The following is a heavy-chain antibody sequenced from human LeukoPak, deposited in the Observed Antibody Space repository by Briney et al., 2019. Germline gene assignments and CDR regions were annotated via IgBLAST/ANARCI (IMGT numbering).Heavy chain of an antibody. J-gene: IGHJ6*02. V-gene: IGHV3-48*03. Sequence: PGESLRLSCAASGFTFSNYEMNWVRQAPGKGPEWISYIGGSGVTKRYADSVKGRFAISRDNAKNSLHLQMNSLRVEDTGVYYCARADYYGSPGHFGMDVWGRGTTVTVSS. CDR3: ARADYYGSPGHFGMDV. D-gene: IGHD3-10*01. CDR2: IGGSGVTK. CDR1: GFTFSNYE.